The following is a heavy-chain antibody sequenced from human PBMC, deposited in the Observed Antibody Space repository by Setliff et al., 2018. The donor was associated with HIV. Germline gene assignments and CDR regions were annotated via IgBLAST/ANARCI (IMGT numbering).Heavy chain of an antibody. CDR3: AREGDSSAWYRFDP. D-gene: IGHD6-13*01. CDR2: IYYSGST. J-gene: IGHJ5*02. V-gene: IGHV4-34*01. CDR1: GGSFSDNY. Sequence: SETLSLTCAVYGGSFSDNYWSWIRQSPGKGLEWIGGIYYSGSTYYNPSLKSRVTVSVDTSKNQFSLKVFSVTAADTAVYYCAREGDSSAWYRFDPWGQGTLVTVSS.